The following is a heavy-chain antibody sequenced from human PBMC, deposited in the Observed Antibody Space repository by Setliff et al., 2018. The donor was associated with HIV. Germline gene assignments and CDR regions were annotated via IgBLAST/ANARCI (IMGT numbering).Heavy chain of an antibody. CDR2: INTDGSSA. CDR3: ARDSSGTYTQDDDALDL. J-gene: IGHJ3*01. CDR1: GFTFSDYW. D-gene: IGHD1-26*01. Sequence: GESLKISCTASGFTFSDYWMTWVRQAPGKGLEWVSRINTDGSSATYADSVKGRFTNSRDNAKNTLFLQMNSLRAEDTAMYYCARDSSGTYTQDDDALDLWGQGTMVTVSS. V-gene: IGHV3-74*03.